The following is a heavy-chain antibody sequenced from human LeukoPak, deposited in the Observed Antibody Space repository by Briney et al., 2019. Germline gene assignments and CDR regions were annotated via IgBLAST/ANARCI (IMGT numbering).Heavy chain of an antibody. V-gene: IGHV1-2*02. D-gene: IGHD2-2*01. CDR2: INLDSGGT. J-gene: IGHJ5*02. CDR1: GYTFTGYY. CDR3: ATSQYCSSTSCGNT. Sequence: GASVKVSCKASGYTFTGYYMHWVRQAPGQGREWMGWINLDSGGTYYAQKFQGRVTMTRDTSISTAYMELSRLRSDDTAVYYCATSQYCSSTSCGNTWGQGTLVTVSS.